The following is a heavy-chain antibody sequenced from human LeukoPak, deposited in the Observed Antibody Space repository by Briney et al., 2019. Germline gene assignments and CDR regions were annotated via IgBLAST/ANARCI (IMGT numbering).Heavy chain of an antibody. D-gene: IGHD3-10*01. J-gene: IGHJ4*02. CDR3: ASLAMVRGVKFDY. V-gene: IGHV4-34*01. Sequence: SETLSLTCAVYGGSFSGYYRGWIRQPPGKGLEWIGEINHSGSTNYNPSLKSRVTISVDTSKNQFSLKLSSVTAADTAVYYCASLAMVRGVKFDYWGQGTLVTVSS. CDR1: GGSFSGYY. CDR2: INHSGST.